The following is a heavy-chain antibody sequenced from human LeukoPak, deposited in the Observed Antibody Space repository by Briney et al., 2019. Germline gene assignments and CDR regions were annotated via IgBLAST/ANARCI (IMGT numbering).Heavy chain of an antibody. Sequence: GASVKVSCKASGGTFSSYAISWVRQAPGQGLEWMGRIIPILGIANYAQKLQGRVTITADKSTSTAYMELSSLRSEDTAVYYCAKEDPSGTLNYWGQGTLVTVSS. J-gene: IGHJ4*02. CDR1: GGTFSSYA. CDR3: AKEDPSGTLNY. CDR2: IIPILGIA. D-gene: IGHD5-12*01. V-gene: IGHV1-69*04.